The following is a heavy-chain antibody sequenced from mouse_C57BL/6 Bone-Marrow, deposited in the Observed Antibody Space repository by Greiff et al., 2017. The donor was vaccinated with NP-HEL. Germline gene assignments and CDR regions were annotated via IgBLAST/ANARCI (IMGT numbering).Heavy chain of an antibody. Sequence: QVHVKQSGPELVKPGASVKISCKASGYSFTSYYIHWVKQRPGQGLEWIGWIYPGSGNTKYNEKFKGKATLTADTSSSTAYMQLSSLTSEDSAVYYCARGYYGSSYTMDYWGQGTSVTVSS. CDR3: ARGYYGSSYTMDY. V-gene: IGHV1-66*01. CDR1: GYSFTSYY. D-gene: IGHD1-1*01. J-gene: IGHJ4*01. CDR2: IYPGSGNT.